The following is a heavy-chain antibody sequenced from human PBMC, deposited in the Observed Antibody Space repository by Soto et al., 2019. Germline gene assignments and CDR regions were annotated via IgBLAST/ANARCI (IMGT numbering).Heavy chain of an antibody. CDR3: ASYGSAGGSSGYDYPGYYYGMDV. V-gene: IGHV1-2*04. Sequence: QVQLVQSGAEVKKPGASVKVSCKASGYTFTGYYMHWVRQAPGQGLEWMGWINPNSGGTNYAQKVQGWVTMTRDTSISKAYMELSRLRSDDTAVYYCASYGSAGGSSGYDYPGYYYGMDVWGQGTTVTVSS. CDR2: INPNSGGT. D-gene: IGHD5-12*01. CDR1: GYTFTGYY. J-gene: IGHJ6*02.